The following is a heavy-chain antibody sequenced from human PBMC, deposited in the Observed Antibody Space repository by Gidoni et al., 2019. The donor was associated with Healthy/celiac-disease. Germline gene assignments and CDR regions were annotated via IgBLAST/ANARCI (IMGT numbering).Heavy chain of an antibody. CDR1: GFTFSNAW. CDR3: TTRPGD. D-gene: IGHD6-6*01. J-gene: IGHJ4*02. V-gene: IGHV3-15*02. Sequence: EVQLVESGGALVEPGGSLRLSCAACGFTFSNAWLSWVRQAPGKGLGWVGRIKRKTDGGTTDYAEPVKGRFTISRDDSKNTLYLQMNSLKTEDRAVYYCTTRPGDWGQGTLVTVSS. CDR2: IKRKTDGGTT.